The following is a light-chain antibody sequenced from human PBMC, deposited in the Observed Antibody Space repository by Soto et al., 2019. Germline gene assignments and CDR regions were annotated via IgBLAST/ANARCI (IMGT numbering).Light chain of an antibody. Sequence: DIVMTQSPPSLPVTPGEPASISCRSSQSLLHSNGYNYLDWYLQKPGQSPQLLIYLGSNRASGVPDRFSGSGSGTDFTLTISSLQPDDFATYYCQQSYSPPRTFGQGTKVDIK. CDR1: QSLLHSNGYNY. J-gene: IGKJ1*01. CDR3: QQSYSPPRT. V-gene: IGKV2-28*01. CDR2: LGS.